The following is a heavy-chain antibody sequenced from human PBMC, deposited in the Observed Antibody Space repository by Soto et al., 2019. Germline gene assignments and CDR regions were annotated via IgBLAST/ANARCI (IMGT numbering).Heavy chain of an antibody. Sequence: PSETLSVTCTVSGGSISSGGFYWSWVRQLPGKGLEWIAYIYDSWSTYYNPSLKSRVTISMDTSSNQFSLDLRSVTAADTAVYYCARHGYPYGMDVWGQGTTVTVSS. V-gene: IGHV4-31*03. D-gene: IGHD5-18*01. CDR3: ARHGYPYGMDV. CDR2: IYDSWST. CDR1: GGSISSGGFY. J-gene: IGHJ6*02.